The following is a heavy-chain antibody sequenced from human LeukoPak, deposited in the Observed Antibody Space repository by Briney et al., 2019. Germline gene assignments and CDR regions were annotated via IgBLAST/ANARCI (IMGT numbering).Heavy chain of an antibody. J-gene: IGHJ4*02. CDR3: AKAGLVRGGALDS. CDR1: GFTFSSYW. Sequence: GGSLRLSCVASGFTFSSYWMTWVRQAPGKGLEWVSAISGSGDGTSAADSVKGRFTISRDNSKNTLYLQMNSLRVEDTAVYYCAKAGLVRGGALDSWGQGTLVTVSS. V-gene: IGHV3-23*01. D-gene: IGHD4/OR15-4a*01. CDR2: ISGSGDGT.